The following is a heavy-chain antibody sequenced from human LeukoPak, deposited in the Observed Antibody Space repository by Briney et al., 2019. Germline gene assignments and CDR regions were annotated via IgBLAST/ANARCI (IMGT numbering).Heavy chain of an antibody. CDR2: IYYSGST. V-gene: IGHV4-59*01. CDR3: ARDLVTVTKGFDI. D-gene: IGHD4-17*01. CDR1: GGSISSSY. Sequence: SETLSLTCTVSGGSISSSYWSWIRQPPGKGLEWIGYIYYSGSTNYNPSLKSRVTISVDTSKNQFSLKMSSVATADTAVYYCARDLVTVTKGFDIWGLGTMVSVSS. J-gene: IGHJ3*02.